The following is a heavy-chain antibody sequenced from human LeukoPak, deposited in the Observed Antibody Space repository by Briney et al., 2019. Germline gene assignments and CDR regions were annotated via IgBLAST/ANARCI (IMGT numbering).Heavy chain of an antibody. D-gene: IGHD1-26*01. CDR2: IKQDGSEK. CDR1: GFTFSNYW. Sequence: PGGSLRLSCAASGFTFSNYWMSWVRQAPGKGLEWVAHIKQDGSEKYYVESVKGRFTISRDNARNSLYLQMNSLRAEDTAVYYCARDRGTYYYFDYWGQGTLVTVSS. J-gene: IGHJ4*02. V-gene: IGHV3-7*01. CDR3: ARDRGTYYYFDY.